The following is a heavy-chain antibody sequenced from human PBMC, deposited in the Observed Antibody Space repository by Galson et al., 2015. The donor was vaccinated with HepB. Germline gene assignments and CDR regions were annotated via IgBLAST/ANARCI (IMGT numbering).Heavy chain of an antibody. CDR2: ISYDGSNK. CDR1: GFTFSSYG. V-gene: IGHV3-30*18. CDR3: ANRLYGGNFLLEDAFDI. D-gene: IGHD4-23*01. J-gene: IGHJ3*02. Sequence: SLRLSCAASGFTFSSYGMHWVRQAPGKGLEWVAVISYDGSNKYYADSVKGRFTISRDNSKNTLYLQMNSLRAEDTAVYYCANRLYGGNFLLEDAFDIWGRGTMVTVSS.